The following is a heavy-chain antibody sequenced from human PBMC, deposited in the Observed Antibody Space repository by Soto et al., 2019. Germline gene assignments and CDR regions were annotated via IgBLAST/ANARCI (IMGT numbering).Heavy chain of an antibody. CDR2: ISGSGGST. J-gene: IGHJ6*02. CDR1: GFTFSSYA. Sequence: GGSLRLSCAASGFTFSSYAMSWVRQAPGKGLEWVSAISGSGGSTYYADSVKGRFTISRDNSKNTLYLQMNSLRAEDTAVYYCAKDVHTAGTAYYYYGMDVWGQGTTVTVSS. D-gene: IGHD6-13*01. V-gene: IGHV3-23*01. CDR3: AKDVHTAGTAYYYYGMDV.